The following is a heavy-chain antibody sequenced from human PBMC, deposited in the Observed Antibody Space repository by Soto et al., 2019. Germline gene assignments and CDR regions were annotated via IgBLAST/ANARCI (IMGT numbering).Heavy chain of an antibody. Sequence: GGSLRLSCEASGFTFSSYAMSWVHQAPGKGLEWVSAIVASGGNTYYAESVKGRFSISRDNSKNTLYLRMSSLRAEDTAVYYCAKRHESRGYYYDWFDPWGQGTLVTVSS. CDR3: AKRHESRGYYYDWFDP. D-gene: IGHD3-22*01. J-gene: IGHJ5*02. CDR1: GFTFSSYA. CDR2: IVASGGNT. V-gene: IGHV3-23*01.